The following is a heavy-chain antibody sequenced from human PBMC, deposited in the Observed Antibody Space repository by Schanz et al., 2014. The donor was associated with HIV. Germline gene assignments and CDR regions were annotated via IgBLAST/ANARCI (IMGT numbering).Heavy chain of an antibody. J-gene: IGHJ5*02. V-gene: IGHV3-23*04. CDR2: ISGSGAST. D-gene: IGHD6-25*01. CDR3: AKRRRLLTRWDWFDP. CDR1: GFTFSSDA. Sequence: EVQLVESGGGLVQPGGSLRLSCAASGFTFSSDAMSWVRQAPGTGLEWVSIISGSGASTYYADSVKGRFTISRDNSKNTLYLQMNRLRAEDTAVYYCAKRRRLLTRWDWFDPWGQGTLVTVSS.